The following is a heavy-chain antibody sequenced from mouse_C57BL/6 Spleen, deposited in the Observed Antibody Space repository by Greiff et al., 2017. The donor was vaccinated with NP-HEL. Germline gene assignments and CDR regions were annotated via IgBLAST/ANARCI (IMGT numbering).Heavy chain of an antibody. Sequence: EVKLMESGPELVKPGASVKIPCKASGYTFTDYNMDWVKQSHGKSLEWIGDINPNNGGTIYNQKFKGKATLTVDKSSSTAYMELRSLTSEDTAVYYCARGDYYGSSYGFAYWGQGTLVTVSA. D-gene: IGHD1-1*01. CDR2: INPNNGGT. V-gene: IGHV1-18*01. CDR1: GYTFTDYN. CDR3: ARGDYYGSSYGFAY. J-gene: IGHJ3*01.